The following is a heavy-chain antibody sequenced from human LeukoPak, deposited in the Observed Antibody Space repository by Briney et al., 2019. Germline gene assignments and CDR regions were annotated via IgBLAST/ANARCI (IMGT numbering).Heavy chain of an antibody. CDR3: AREGTETSGNWFDP. J-gene: IGHJ5*02. V-gene: IGHV1-46*01. CDR1: GYTSTNYY. CDR2: INPGGGST. D-gene: IGHD1-1*01. Sequence: ASVKVSCKASGYTSTNYYIHWVRQAPGQGLEWMGIINPGGGSTSYAQKFQGRVAMTRDMSTSTVYMELSSLRSEDTAVYYCAREGTETSGNWFDPWGQGTLVTVSS.